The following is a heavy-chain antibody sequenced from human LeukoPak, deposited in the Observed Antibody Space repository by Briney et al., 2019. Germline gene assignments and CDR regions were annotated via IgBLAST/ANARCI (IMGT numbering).Heavy chain of an antibody. J-gene: IGHJ6*02. CDR3: SAFGHKDV. CDR2: IYTAGST. D-gene: IGHD3-3*02. CDR1: GFTVSNNY. Sequence: GGSLRLSCAASGFTVSNNYMSWVRQAPGQGLEWVSLIYTAGSTSYADSVRGSFTLSRDSSKNKLFLQLNSLRAEDTAVYYYSAFGHKDVWGQGTTVTV. V-gene: IGHV3-66*01.